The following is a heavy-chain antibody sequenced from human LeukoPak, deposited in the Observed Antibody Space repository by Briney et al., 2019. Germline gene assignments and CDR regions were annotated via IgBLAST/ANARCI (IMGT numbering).Heavy chain of an antibody. CDR1: GFTFSSYG. V-gene: IGHV3-33*06. CDR3: AKDLGYCSGGSCYYFDS. Sequence: GGSLRLSCAAPGFTFSSYGMHWVRQAPGKGLEWVAVIWYDGSNKYYADSVKGRFTISRDNSKNTLYLQMNSLRAEDTAVYYCAKDLGYCSGGSCYYFDSWGQGTLVTVSS. CDR2: IWYDGSNK. D-gene: IGHD2-15*01. J-gene: IGHJ4*02.